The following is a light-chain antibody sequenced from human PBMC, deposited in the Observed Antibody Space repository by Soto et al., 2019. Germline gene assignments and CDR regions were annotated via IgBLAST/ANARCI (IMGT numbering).Light chain of an antibody. J-gene: IGLJ1*01. Sequence: QSVLTQPASVSGSPGQSITISCTGTSSDVGGYRFVSWYQHHPGEAPELIIYEVSNRPSGVSSRFSGSKSGNTASLTISGLQAEDESLYYCSSYTSSTNYVFGTGTKVTVL. CDR1: SSDVGGYRF. V-gene: IGLV2-14*01. CDR2: EVS. CDR3: SSYTSSTNYV.